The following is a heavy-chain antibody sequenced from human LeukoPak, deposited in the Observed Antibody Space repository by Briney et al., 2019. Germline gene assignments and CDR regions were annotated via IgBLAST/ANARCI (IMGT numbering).Heavy chain of an antibody. V-gene: IGHV1-18*01. D-gene: IGHD3-22*01. CDR1: GYTFTSYG. CDR2: ISAYNGNT. J-gene: IGHJ4*02. Sequence: GASAKVSCKASGYTFTSYGISWVRQAPGQGLEWMGWISAYNGNTNYAQKLQGRVTMTTDTSTSTAYMELRSLRSDDTAVYYCAGGAPMTYYYDSSGYYFDYWGQGTLVTVSS. CDR3: AGGAPMTYYYDSSGYYFDY.